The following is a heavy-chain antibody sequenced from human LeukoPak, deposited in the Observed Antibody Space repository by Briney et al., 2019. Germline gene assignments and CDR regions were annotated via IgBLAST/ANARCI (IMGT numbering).Heavy chain of an antibody. Sequence: GGSLRLSCAASGFTFNNYWMSWVRQAPGKGLEWVANINQDGSEKHYVDSVKGRFTISRDNAKNSLYLQLNSLRAEDTAVYYCARDFHYYDSSGYYYYFDYWGQGTLVTVSS. D-gene: IGHD3-22*01. CDR1: GFTFNNYW. V-gene: IGHV3-7*01. CDR2: INQDGSEK. CDR3: ARDFHYYDSSGYYYYFDY. J-gene: IGHJ4*02.